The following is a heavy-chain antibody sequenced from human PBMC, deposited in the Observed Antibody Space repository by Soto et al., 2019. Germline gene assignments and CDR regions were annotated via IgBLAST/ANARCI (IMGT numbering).Heavy chain of an antibody. D-gene: IGHD3-22*01. V-gene: IGHV3-23*01. Sequence: GGSLRLSCAASGFTFSSYAMSWVRQAPGKGLEWVSAISGSGGSTYYADSVKGRFTISRDTSKNTLYLQMNSLRAEDTAVYYCAKDQFTMIVVVIGGMDVWGQGTTVTVSS. CDR2: ISGSGGST. CDR1: GFTFSSYA. J-gene: IGHJ6*02. CDR3: AKDQFTMIVVVIGGMDV.